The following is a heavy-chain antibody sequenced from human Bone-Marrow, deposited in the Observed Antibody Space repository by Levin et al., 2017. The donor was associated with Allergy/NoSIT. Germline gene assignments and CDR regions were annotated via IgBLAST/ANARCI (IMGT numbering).Heavy chain of an antibody. D-gene: IGHD3-22*01. V-gene: IGHV3-49*03. CDR2: VRNKVYGGTT. CDR1: GFTFGDYA. Sequence: GESLKISCTPSGFTFGDYAMTWIRQAPGKGLEWVGFVRNKVYGGTTEYAASVKGRFTVSRDDSNSIAYLQMNSLKTEDTAVYGGARSNYYDRRAGTYDFDYWGQGTLVTVSS. J-gene: IGHJ4*02. CDR3: ARSNYYDRRAGTYDFDY.